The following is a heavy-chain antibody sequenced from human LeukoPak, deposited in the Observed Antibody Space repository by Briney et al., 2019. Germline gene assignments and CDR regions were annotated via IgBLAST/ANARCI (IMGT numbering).Heavy chain of an antibody. J-gene: IGHJ5*02. CDR3: TRIGYSYGSMLSTNWFDP. D-gene: IGHD5-18*01. Sequence: TGGSLRLSCAASGFTFSGSAMHWVRQASGKGLEWVGRIRSKANSYATAYAASVKGRFTISRDDSKNTAYLQMNSLKTEDTAVYYCTRIGYSYGSMLSTNWFDPWGQGTLVTVSS. V-gene: IGHV3-73*01. CDR1: GFTFSGSA. CDR2: IRSKANSYAT.